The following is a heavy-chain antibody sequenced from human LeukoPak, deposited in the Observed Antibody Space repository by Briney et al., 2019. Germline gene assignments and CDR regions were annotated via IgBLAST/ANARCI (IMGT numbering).Heavy chain of an antibody. CDR2: MSGSGSST. CDR3: AKDRSSDYDILTTYPAPFDS. CDR1: GLTFSIYA. V-gene: IGHV3-23*01. D-gene: IGHD3-9*01. Sequence: PGGSLRLSCAASGLTFSIYAMSWVRQAPGKGLEWVSAMSGSGSSTYYADSVKGRFTISRDNSKNTLYLQMSSLRAEDTAVYYCAKDRSSDYDILTTYPAPFDSWGQGTLVTVSS. J-gene: IGHJ4*02.